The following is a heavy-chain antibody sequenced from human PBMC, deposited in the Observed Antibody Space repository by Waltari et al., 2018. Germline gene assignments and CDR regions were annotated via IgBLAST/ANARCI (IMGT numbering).Heavy chain of an antibody. D-gene: IGHD1-26*01. CDR2: INAGNGNT. Sequence: QVQLVQSGAEVKKPGASVQVSCKASGSTFTSYAMLWVRQAPGQRLEWMGWINAGNGNTKYSQKFQGRVTITRDTSASTAYMELSSLRSEDTAVYYCARGPPAIVGATDRAFDIWGQGTMVTVSS. CDR1: GSTFTSYA. CDR3: ARGPPAIVGATDRAFDI. J-gene: IGHJ3*02. V-gene: IGHV1-3*01.